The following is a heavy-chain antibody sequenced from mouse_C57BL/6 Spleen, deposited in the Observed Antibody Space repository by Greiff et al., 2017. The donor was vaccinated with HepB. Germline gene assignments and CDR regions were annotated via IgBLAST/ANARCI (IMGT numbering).Heavy chain of an antibody. CDR1: GYTFTSYW. J-gene: IGHJ4*01. CDR2: IDPSDSYT. Sequence: VKLQQPGAELVRPGTSVKLSCKASGYTFTSYWMHWVKQRPGQGLEWIGVIDPSDSYTNYNQKFKGKATLTVDTSSSTAYMQLSSLTSEDSAVYYCARRSLGSYAMDYWGQGTSVTVSS. V-gene: IGHV1-59*01. CDR3: ARRSLGSYAMDY.